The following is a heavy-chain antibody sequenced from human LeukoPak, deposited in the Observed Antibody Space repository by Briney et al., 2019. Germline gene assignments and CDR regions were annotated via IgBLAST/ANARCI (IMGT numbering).Heavy chain of an antibody. D-gene: IGHD3-9*01. CDR1: GFTFSSYS. CDR3: ARDKEYYDILTCYSSCFDY. V-gene: IGHV3-21*01. Sequence: GGSLRLSCAASGFTFSSYSMNWVRQAPGKGLEWVSSISSSSSYIYYADSVKGRFTISRDNAKNSLYLQMNSLRAEDTAVYYCARDKEYYDILTCYSSCFDYWGQGTLVTVSS. CDR2: ISSSSSYI. J-gene: IGHJ4*02.